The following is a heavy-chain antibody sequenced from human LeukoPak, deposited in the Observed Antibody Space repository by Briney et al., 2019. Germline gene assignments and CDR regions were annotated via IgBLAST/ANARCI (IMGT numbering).Heavy chain of an antibody. D-gene: IGHD3-3*01. Sequence: EASVKVSCKASGYTFTSYYMHWVRQAPGQGLEWMGIINPSGGSTSYAQKFQGRVTMTRDTSTSTVYMELSSLRSEDTAVYYRARIQTYYDFWSGYYGYWGQGTLVTVSS. J-gene: IGHJ4*02. CDR3: ARIQTYYDFWSGYYGY. CDR1: GYTFTSYY. CDR2: INPSGGST. V-gene: IGHV1-46*01.